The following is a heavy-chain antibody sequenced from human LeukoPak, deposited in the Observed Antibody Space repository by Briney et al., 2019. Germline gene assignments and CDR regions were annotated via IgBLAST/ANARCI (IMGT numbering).Heavy chain of an antibody. J-gene: IGHJ4*02. CDR1: GGSISSHY. V-gene: IGHV4-59*11. Sequence: SETLSLTCTVSGGSISSHYRSWIRQPPGEGLERIGYIYYSGNTNYNPSLKSRVTISGDTSKNQFSLKLSSVTAADTAVYYCARVRYSSRESDYWGQGTLVTVSS. CDR3: ARVRYSSRESDY. D-gene: IGHD6-19*01. CDR2: IYYSGNT.